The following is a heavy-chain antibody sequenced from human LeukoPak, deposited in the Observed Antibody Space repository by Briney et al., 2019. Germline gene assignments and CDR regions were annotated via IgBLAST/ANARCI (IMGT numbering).Heavy chain of an antibody. CDR3: ARRTDSGYSSSSSAFDV. D-gene: IGHD6-6*01. J-gene: IGHJ3*01. Sequence: SETLSLTCTVSGGSFSSSSYYWGWIRQPAGKGLEWIGRIYTSGSTKYNPSLKSRVTMYVDTSKSQFSLELTSVTAADTAVYYCARRTDSGYSSSSSAFDVWGQGTMVTVSS. CDR1: GGSFSSSSYY. CDR2: IYTSGST. V-gene: IGHV4-61*02.